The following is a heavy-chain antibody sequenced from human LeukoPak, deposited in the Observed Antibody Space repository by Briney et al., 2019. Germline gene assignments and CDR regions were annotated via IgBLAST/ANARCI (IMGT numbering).Heavy chain of an antibody. D-gene: IGHD3-9*01. CDR1: GFTFNNFA. J-gene: IGHJ6*03. CDR2: FSGSGGST. CDR3: AKQGRDWLRDYYYYMGV. Sequence: GGSLRLSCAASGFTFNNFAMNWVRQAPGKGLEWVAVFSGSGGSTYYADSVKGRFTISRDNSKNTLYLQMNSLRAEDTAVYYCAKQGRDWLRDYYYYMGVWGKGTTVTISS. V-gene: IGHV3-23*01.